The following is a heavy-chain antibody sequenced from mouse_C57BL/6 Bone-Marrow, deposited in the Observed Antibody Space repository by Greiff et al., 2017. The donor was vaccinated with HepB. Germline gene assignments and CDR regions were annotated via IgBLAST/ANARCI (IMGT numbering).Heavy chain of an antibody. D-gene: IGHD2-2*01. V-gene: IGHV2-5*01. J-gene: IGHJ1*03. CDR1: GFSLTSYG. CDR3: DKKKKIFYGYDDWYFDV. CDR2: IWRGGST. Sequence: VQLQQSGPGLVQPSQSLSITCTVSGFSLTSYGVHWVRQSPGKGLEWLGVIWRGGSTDYNAAFMSRLSITKDNSKSQFFFKMNSLQADDTAIYSYDKKKKIFYGYDDWYFDVWGTGTTVTVSS.